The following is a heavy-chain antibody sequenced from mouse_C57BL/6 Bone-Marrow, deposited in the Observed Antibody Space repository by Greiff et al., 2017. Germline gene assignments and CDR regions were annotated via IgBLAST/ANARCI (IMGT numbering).Heavy chain of an antibody. J-gene: IGHJ3*01. V-gene: IGHV1-81*01. Sequence: QVQLKESGAELARPGASVKLSCKASGYTFTSYGISWVKQRTGQGLEWIGEIYPRSGNTYYNEKFKGKATLTADKSSSTAYMELRSLTSEDSAVYFCARNRYYYGSPWFAYWGQGTLVTVSA. D-gene: IGHD1-1*01. CDR1: GYTFTSYG. CDR2: IYPRSGNT. CDR3: ARNRYYYGSPWFAY.